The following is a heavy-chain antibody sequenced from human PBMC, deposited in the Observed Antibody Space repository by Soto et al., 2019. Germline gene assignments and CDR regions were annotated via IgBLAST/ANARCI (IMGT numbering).Heavy chain of an antibody. Sequence: KVSCPASVYTVHTYYVQYVRQDNGQGLEWMGGIIPIFGTANYAQKFQGRVTITADESTSTAYMELSSLRSEDTAVYYCAVVPAATLDCRVDYWGQGKLV. CDR1: VYTVHTYY. CDR3: AVVPAATLDCRVDY. D-gene: IGHD2-2*01. J-gene: IGHJ4*02. V-gene: IGHV1-69*01. CDR2: IIPIFGTA.